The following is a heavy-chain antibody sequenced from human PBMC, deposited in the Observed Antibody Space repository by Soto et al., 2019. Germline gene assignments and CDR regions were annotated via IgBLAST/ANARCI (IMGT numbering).Heavy chain of an antibody. V-gene: IGHV6-1*01. D-gene: IGHD1-1*01. CDR3: ARGSWDDVTGHYYMDV. J-gene: IGHJ6*03. CDR2: TYYRSKWYI. Sequence: SHTLSLTCDISGGSVSSNSAAWNWIRQTPSRGLEWLGRTYYRSKWYINYAVSVKSRITVNPDTSKNQFSLQLNSVTPEDTAVYYCARGSWDDVTGHYYMDVWGKGTTVTVSS. CDR1: GGSVSSNSAA.